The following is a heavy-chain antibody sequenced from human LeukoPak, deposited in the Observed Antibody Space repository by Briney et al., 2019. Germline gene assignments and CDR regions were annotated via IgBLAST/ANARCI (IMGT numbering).Heavy chain of an antibody. Sequence: SETLSLTCTVSGDSISSNYWNWIRQPPGKGLEWLGSIYYSGSANYNPSLKSRVTISVDTSKNQFSLKLSSVTAADTAVYYCARSYSGSLYDAFEIWGQGTMVAVSS. J-gene: IGHJ3*02. CDR1: GDSISSNY. CDR3: ARSYSGSLYDAFEI. V-gene: IGHV4-59*08. CDR2: IYYSGSA. D-gene: IGHD1-26*01.